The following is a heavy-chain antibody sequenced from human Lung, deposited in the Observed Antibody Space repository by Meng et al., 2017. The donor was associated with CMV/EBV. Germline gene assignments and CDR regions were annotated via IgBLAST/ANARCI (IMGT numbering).Heavy chain of an antibody. V-gene: IGHV3-53*01. J-gene: IGHJ6*02. CDR3: ARNKCSSTSFYSLDYSGMDF. D-gene: IGHD2-2*01. CDR2: IYSGGSP. CDR1: GLTVSSNY. Sequence: GESLKISCAAPGLTVSSNYMSWVRQAPGKGLEWDSVIYSGGSPNYATSVKGSFTITSDNSKKPLYPQMNSLRAEDTAVYYRARNKCSSTSFYSLDYSGMDFWGQGXTVTVSS.